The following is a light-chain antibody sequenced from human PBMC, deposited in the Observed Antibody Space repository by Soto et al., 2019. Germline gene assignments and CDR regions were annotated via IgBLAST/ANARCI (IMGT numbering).Light chain of an antibody. CDR2: WAS. J-gene: IGKJ4*01. V-gene: IGKV4-1*01. CDR3: QQYYSTPRT. Sequence: DIVMTQSPDSLAVSLGERATINCKSSQSVLFHSNNKKYLAWYQQKPGQPPKLLIYWASTRESGVPDRFSGSGSGTDFTLTISSLQAEDVAVYYCQQYYSTPRTFGGGTKVEIK. CDR1: QSVLFHSNNKKY.